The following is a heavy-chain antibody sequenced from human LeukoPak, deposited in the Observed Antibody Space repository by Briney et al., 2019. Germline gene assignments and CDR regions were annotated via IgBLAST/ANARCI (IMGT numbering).Heavy chain of an antibody. J-gene: IGHJ5*02. CDR2: IIPILGIA. D-gene: IGHD3-10*01. V-gene: IGHV1-69*04. Sequence: SVKVSCKASGGTFSSYAISWVRQAPGQGLEWMGRIIPILGIANYAQKFQGRVTLSRDTSISTAYMELSSLRSDDTAIYYCARGPNYYGSGRSWFDPWGQGSQVTVSS. CDR1: GGTFSSYA. CDR3: ARGPNYYGSGRSWFDP.